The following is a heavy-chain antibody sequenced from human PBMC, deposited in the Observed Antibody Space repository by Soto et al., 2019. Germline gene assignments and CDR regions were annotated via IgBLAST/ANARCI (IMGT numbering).Heavy chain of an antibody. Sequence: PSETLSLTCTVSGGSISSGDYYWNWIRQPPGKGLEWIGHIFYTGSTYYKPSLKSRLTISLDTSKNQFSLKLSSVTAADTAVYYCAAQPTAGSYYLYDAFAIWGQGTMVTVSS. V-gene: IGHV4-30-4*01. J-gene: IGHJ3*02. CDR1: GGSISSGDYY. D-gene: IGHD3-10*01. CDR3: AAQPTAGSYYLYDAFAI. CDR2: IFYTGST.